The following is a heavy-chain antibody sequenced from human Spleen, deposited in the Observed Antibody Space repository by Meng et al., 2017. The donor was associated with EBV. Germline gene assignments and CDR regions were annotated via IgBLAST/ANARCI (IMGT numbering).Heavy chain of an antibody. D-gene: IGHD6-13*01. CDR3: VSTISAAGY. J-gene: IGHJ4*02. CDR1: GYTFTKYA. CDR2: IDTNTGHP. V-gene: IGHV7-4-1*02. Sequence: VQLVQSGSGLKKPGASVKVSCKASGYTFTKYAINWVRQAPGQGLEWMGWIDTNTGHPTYAQGFTGQFVFSLDTSVNTAFLQISSLKAADSAVYYCVSTISAAGYWGQGTLVTVSS.